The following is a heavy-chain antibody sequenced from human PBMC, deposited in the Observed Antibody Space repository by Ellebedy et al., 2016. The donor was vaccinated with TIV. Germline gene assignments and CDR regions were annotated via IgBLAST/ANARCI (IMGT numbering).Heavy chain of an antibody. Sequence: GESLKISCAASGFPFDSYVMNWVRQAPGKGLEWVALISYDGSNNYFADSVQGRFTISRDNSQNTLYLLINSLRGDETAIYYCARALNHVDTVSAAPLDCWGQGTLVTVSS. CDR2: ISYDGSNN. D-gene: IGHD5/OR15-5a*01. J-gene: IGHJ4*02. CDR3: ARALNHVDTVSAAPLDC. CDR1: GFPFDSYV. V-gene: IGHV3-30*04.